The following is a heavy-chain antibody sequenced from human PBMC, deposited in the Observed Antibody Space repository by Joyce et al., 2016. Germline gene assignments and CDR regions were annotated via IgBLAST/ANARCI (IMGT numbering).Heavy chain of an antibody. D-gene: IGHD3-16*01. CDR2: ISDTRYYI. CDR3: ARGGISYYYAMDV. CDR1: GSTFSTSS. J-gene: IGHJ6*02. V-gene: IGHV3-21*01. Sequence: QLVESGGGVVKPGGSLRLSCEASGSTFSTSSMSWFRQAPGKGVEWVAAISDTRYYIFHAETVRGRFTVARDNAKKTLYLQMNSLRAEDSAVFYCARGGISYYYAMDVWGQGTTVTVSS.